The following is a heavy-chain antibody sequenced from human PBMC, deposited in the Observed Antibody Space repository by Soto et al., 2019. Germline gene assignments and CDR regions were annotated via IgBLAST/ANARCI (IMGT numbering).Heavy chain of an antibody. D-gene: IGHD6-19*01. J-gene: IGHJ4*02. CDR2: ISGSGSST. V-gene: IGHV3-23*01. Sequence: GGSLRLSCEASGFTFNNYAMTWVRQTPGKGLQWVSTISGSGSSTFYADSVRGRFTISRDNSKNTLYLQMNSLRAEGTALYYCAKEKIASTVADFFDYWGQGTLVTVS. CDR3: AKEKIASTVADFFDY. CDR1: GFTFNNYA.